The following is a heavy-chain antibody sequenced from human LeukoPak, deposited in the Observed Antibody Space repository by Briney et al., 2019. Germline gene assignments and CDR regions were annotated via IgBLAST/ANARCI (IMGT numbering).Heavy chain of an antibody. CDR2: IYDSGST. CDR3: ARDRMGEFDY. V-gene: IGHV4-59*01. Sequence: SETLSLTCTVSGGSISSYYWSWIRQPPGKGLEWIGNIYDSGSTNYNPSLQSRVTISVDTSKNQFSLRLTSVTAADTAVYYCARDRMGEFDYWGQGTLVTVSA. CDR1: GGSISSYY. J-gene: IGHJ4*02. D-gene: IGHD2-8*01.